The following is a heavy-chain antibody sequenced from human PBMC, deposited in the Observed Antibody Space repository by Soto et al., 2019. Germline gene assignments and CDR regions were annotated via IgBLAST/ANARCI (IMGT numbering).Heavy chain of an antibody. J-gene: IGHJ5*02. CDR3: ARGGLMFGVVILNWFDP. CDR2: INHSGST. D-gene: IGHD3-3*01. V-gene: IGHV4-34*01. Sequence: PSETLSLTCAVYGGSFSGYYWSWIRQPPGKGLEWIGEINHSGSTNYNPSLKSRVTISVDTSKNQFSLKLSSVTAADTAVYYCARGGLMFGVVILNWFDPWGQGTLVTVSS. CDR1: GGSFSGYY.